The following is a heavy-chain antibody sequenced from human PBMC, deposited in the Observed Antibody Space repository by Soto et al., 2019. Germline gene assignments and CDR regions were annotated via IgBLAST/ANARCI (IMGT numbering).Heavy chain of an antibody. V-gene: IGHV3-23*01. CDR2: ISGNRGGT. D-gene: IGHD2-21*02. CDR3: AKDHGHCGGDWYTPLDY. CDR1: GFTISSYT. J-gene: IGHJ4*02. Sequence: EVQLLESGGGLVQPGGSLRLSCAASGFTISSYTMSSVRQAPARRLEWVSAISGNRGGTYYADSVKGRFTISRDNSKNTRYLQMNSLRAEDMAVYYCAKDHGHCGGDWYTPLDYWGQGTLVTVSS.